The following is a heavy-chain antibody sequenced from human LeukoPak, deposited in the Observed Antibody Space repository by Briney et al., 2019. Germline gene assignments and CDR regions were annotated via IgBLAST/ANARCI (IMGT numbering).Heavy chain of an antibody. CDR1: GYSFTSYW. CDR3: ARLQDPNYYDSSGYHSHAFDI. D-gene: IGHD3-22*01. J-gene: IGHJ3*02. V-gene: IGHV5-51*01. CDR2: IYPGDSDT. Sequence: GESLKISCKGSGYSFTSYWICWGRQMPGKGLEWMGIIYPGDSDTRYSPSFQGQVTISADKSISTAYLQWSSLKASDTAMYYCARLQDPNYYDSSGYHSHAFDIWGQGTMVTVSS.